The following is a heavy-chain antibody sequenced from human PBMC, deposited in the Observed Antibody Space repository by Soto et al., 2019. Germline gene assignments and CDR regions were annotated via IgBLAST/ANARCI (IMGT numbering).Heavy chain of an antibody. V-gene: IGHV1-18*04. Sequence: ASVKVSCKASGYTFTSYGISWVRQAPGQGLEWMGWISAYNGNTNYAQKLQGRVTMTTDTSTSTAYMELRSLRSDDTAVYYCARSLYYYDSSGYNLLFDYWGQGTLVTVSS. D-gene: IGHD3-22*01. CDR2: ISAYNGNT. CDR1: GYTFTSYG. J-gene: IGHJ4*02. CDR3: ARSLYYYDSSGYNLLFDY.